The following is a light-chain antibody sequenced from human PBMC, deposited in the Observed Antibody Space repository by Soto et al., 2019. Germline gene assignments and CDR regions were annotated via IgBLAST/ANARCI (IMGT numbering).Light chain of an antibody. Sequence: EIVLTQFPGTLSLSPGERATLSCRASQTVSSNYLAWYQQKPGQAPRLLIFAASSRAPGIPDRFSGSGSGTDFTLTISSLEPEDFAVYYCQPYGRSGTFGQGTKVEIK. CDR1: QTVSSNY. J-gene: IGKJ1*01. CDR3: QPYGRSGT. CDR2: AAS. V-gene: IGKV3-20*01.